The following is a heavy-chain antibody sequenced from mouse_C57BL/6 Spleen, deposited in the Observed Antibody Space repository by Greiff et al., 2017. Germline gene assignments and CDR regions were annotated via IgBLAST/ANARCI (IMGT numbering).Heavy chain of an antibody. CDR2: IDPEDGET. V-gene: IGHV14-2*01. CDR3: SPDYYSGSSGVFAY. D-gene: IGHD1-1*01. CDR1: GFNIKDYY. J-gene: IGHJ3*01. Sequence: VQLKQSGAELVKPGASVKLSCTASGFNIKDYYMHWVKQRPAQGLEWIGRIDPEDGETKYAPKFQGKATITADTSSNTAYLQLSSLTSEDTAVSYCSPDYYSGSSGVFAYWGQGTLVTVSA.